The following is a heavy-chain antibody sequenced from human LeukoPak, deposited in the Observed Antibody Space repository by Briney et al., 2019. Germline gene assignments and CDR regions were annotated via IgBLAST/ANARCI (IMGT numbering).Heavy chain of an antibody. CDR3: AHYALTVTTPIGYFDY. Sequence: GASVKVSCKVSGYTLTELSMHWVRQAPGKGLEWMGGFDPEDGETIYARKFQGRVTMTEDTSTDTAYMELSSLRSEDTAVYYCAHYALTVTTPIGYFDYWGQGTLVTVSS. V-gene: IGHV1-24*01. D-gene: IGHD4-17*01. J-gene: IGHJ4*02. CDR2: FDPEDGET. CDR1: GYTLTELS.